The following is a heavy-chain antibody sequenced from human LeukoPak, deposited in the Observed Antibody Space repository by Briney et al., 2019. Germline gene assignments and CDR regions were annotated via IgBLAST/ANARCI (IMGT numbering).Heavy chain of an antibody. V-gene: IGHV4-59*01. CDR2: IYYSGST. D-gene: IGHD3-22*01. Sequence: IPSETLSLTCTVSGGSISSYYWSWLRQPPGKGLEWIGYIYYSGSTNYNPSLKSRVTISVETSKNQFSLKLSSVTAADTAVYYCARVTGYMIEDYFDYWGQGTLVTVSS. CDR3: ARVTGYMIEDYFDY. CDR1: GGSISSYY. J-gene: IGHJ4*02.